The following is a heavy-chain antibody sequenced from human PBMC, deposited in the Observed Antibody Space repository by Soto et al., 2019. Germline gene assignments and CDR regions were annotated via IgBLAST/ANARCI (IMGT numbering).Heavy chain of an antibody. CDR2: IRSKANSYAT. CDR3: TRLSPDNIAVAENRFDP. CDR1: GFTFSGSA. V-gene: IGHV3-73*02. D-gene: IGHD6-19*01. Sequence: EVQLVESGGGLVRPGGSLKLSCAASGFTFSGSAIHWVRQASGKGLEWAGRIRSKANSYATAYAASVNGRFTISRDDSKNTAYLQMNSLKTEDTAVYYCTRLSPDNIAVAENRFDPWGQGTLVTVSS. J-gene: IGHJ5*02.